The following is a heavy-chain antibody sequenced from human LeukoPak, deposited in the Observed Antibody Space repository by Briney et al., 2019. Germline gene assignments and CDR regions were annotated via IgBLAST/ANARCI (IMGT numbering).Heavy chain of an antibody. Sequence: GGSLRLSCAASGFTFSSYWMSWVRQAPGKGLEWVANIKQDGSEKYYVDSVKGRFTISRDNAKNSLYLQMNSLRAEDTAVYHCARDLIAAAGTPDYWGQGTLVTVSS. CDR1: GFTFSSYW. CDR2: IKQDGSEK. CDR3: ARDLIAAAGTPDY. J-gene: IGHJ4*02. D-gene: IGHD6-13*01. V-gene: IGHV3-7*03.